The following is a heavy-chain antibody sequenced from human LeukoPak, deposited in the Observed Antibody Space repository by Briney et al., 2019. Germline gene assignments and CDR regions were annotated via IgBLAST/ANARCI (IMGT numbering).Heavy chain of an antibody. CDR3: ATGMTRSYYYYYYMDV. CDR2: FDPEDGET. Sequence: ASVKVSCKVSGYTLTELSMHWVRQAPGKGLEWMGGFDPEDGETIYAQKFQGRVTMNEDTSTDTAYMELSSLRSEDTAVYYCATGMTRSYYYYYYMDVWGKGTTVTVSS. V-gene: IGHV1-24*01. J-gene: IGHJ6*03. CDR1: GYTLTELS.